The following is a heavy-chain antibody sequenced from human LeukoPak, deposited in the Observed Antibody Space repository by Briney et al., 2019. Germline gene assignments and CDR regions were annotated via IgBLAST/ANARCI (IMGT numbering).Heavy chain of an antibody. Sequence: KTGGSLRLSCAASGFTFSSYAMSWVRQAPGKGLEWVSAISGSGGSTYYADSVKGRFTISRDNSKNTLYLQMNSLRAEDTAVYYCAKDEERYYYGSGPQDYWGQGTLVTVTS. CDR1: GFTFSSYA. CDR2: ISGSGGST. J-gene: IGHJ4*02. D-gene: IGHD3-10*01. V-gene: IGHV3-23*01. CDR3: AKDEERYYYGSGPQDY.